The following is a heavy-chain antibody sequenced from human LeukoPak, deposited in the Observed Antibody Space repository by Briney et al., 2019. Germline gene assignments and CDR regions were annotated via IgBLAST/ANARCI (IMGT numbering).Heavy chain of an antibody. J-gene: IGHJ5*02. Sequence: SETLSLTCTFSGDSITTYYWSCIRQPPGKGLEWIGYINYIGSTNYNPSLKNRVSISADISKTQFTLRLRSVTAADTAVYFCARGVTAAASSWGQGTLVTVSS. CDR2: INYIGST. D-gene: IGHD6-13*01. CDR1: GDSITTYY. V-gene: IGHV4-59*01. CDR3: ARGVTAAASS.